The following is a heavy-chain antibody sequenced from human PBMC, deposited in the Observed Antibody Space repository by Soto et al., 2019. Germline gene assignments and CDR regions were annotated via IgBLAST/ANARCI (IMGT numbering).Heavy chain of an antibody. CDR2: INHSGST. V-gene: IGHV4-34*01. CDR3: ARGSMGIASEVDY. Sequence: QVQLQQWGAGLLKPSETLSLTCAVYGGSFSGYYWSWIRQPPGKGLEWIGEINHSGSTNYNPSLKSRVTISVVTSKNQFSLQLSSVTAADTAVYYCARGSMGIASEVDYWGQGTLVTVSS. D-gene: IGHD6-13*01. J-gene: IGHJ4*02. CDR1: GGSFSGYY.